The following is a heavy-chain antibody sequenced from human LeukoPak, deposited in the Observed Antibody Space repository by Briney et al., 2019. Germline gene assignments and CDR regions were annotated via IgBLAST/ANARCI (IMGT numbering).Heavy chain of an antibody. J-gene: IGHJ4*02. V-gene: IGHV3-23*01. CDR3: AKKGYSTGWYTDY. Sequence: GGSLRLSCAALRFTFSSYAMSWVRQAPGKGLEWVSSISGSGGSTYYADSVKGRFTISRDNSKNTLYLQMNSLRAGDTAIYYCAKKGYSTGWYTDYWGQGTLVTVSS. D-gene: IGHD6-19*01. CDR1: RFTFSSYA. CDR2: ISGSGGST.